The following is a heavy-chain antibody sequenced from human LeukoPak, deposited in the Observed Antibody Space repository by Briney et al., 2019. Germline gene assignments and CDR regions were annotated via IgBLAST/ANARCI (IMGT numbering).Heavy chain of an antibody. CDR3: ARDFNSYEGMDV. V-gene: IGHV3-33*08. D-gene: IGHD3-16*01. J-gene: IGHJ6*02. Sequence: GGSLRLSCAASGFTFSTYSMNWVRQAPGKGLEWVAVIWYEGSIKYYADSVKGRFTISRDNSNNTVYLQMNSLRAEDTAVYYCARDFNSYEGMDVWGQGTTVTVSS. CDR1: GFTFSTYS. CDR2: IWYEGSIK.